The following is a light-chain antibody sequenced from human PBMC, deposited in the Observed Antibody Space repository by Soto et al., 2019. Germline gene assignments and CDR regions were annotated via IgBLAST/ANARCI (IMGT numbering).Light chain of an antibody. CDR2: EAT. V-gene: IGLV2-8*01. J-gene: IGLJ2*01. Sequence: QSALTQPPSASGSPGQSVTISCTGTSSDVGGYNFVSWYQQHPGKAPKLIIYEATKRPSGVPDRFSCSKSGKTASLTVSGLQAEDEADYYCSAYAGTTNVAFGGGTKLTVL. CDR1: SSDVGGYNF. CDR3: SAYAGTTNVA.